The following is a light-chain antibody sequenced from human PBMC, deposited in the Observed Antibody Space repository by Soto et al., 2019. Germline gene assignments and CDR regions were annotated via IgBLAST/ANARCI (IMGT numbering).Light chain of an antibody. CDR1: SSDVGHYDL. Sequence: QSALTQPASVSGSPGQSITISCTGTSSDVGHYDLVSWYQQHPGKAPKLMIYEGTKRPSGVSNRFSGSKSGNTASLTISGLQAEDEADYHCCSYAGSRTLVFGGGTKLTVL. CDR3: CSYAGSRTLV. J-gene: IGLJ2*01. V-gene: IGLV2-23*01. CDR2: EGT.